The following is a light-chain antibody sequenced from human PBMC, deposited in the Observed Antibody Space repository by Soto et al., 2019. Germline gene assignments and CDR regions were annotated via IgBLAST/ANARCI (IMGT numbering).Light chain of an antibody. J-gene: IGKJ1*01. CDR3: QQYDYWWT. CDR1: QSVSSSS. CDR2: DAS. Sequence: ETVLTQSPATLSLSPGERATLSCRASQSVSSSSLAWYQQKRGQAPRLLIHDASSRATGIPDRFSGSGSGTEFTLTISSLQSEDFGVYYCQQYDYWWTFGQGTKV. V-gene: IGKV3D-7*01.